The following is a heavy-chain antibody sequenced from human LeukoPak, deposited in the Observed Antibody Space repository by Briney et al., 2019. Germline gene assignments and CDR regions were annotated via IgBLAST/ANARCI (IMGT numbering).Heavy chain of an antibody. V-gene: IGHV3-23*01. CDR1: GFTFSTFA. D-gene: IGHD2-15*01. Sequence: GGSLRLSCAASGFTFSTFAMNWVRQAPGKGLEWVSAISDSGGSTYYADSGKGRFTISRDNSKNTLYLQMNRLRAEDTAVYYCAKGGGWLYYFDHWGQGTLVTVSS. J-gene: IGHJ4*02. CDR2: ISDSGGST. CDR3: AKGGGWLYYFDH.